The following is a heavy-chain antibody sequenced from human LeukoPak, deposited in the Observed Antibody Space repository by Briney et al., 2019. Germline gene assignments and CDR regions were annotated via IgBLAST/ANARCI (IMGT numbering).Heavy chain of an antibody. Sequence: GGSLRLSCAASGFTFSSYSMNWVRQAPGKGLEWVSSISSSSSYIYYADSVKGRFTISRDNAKNSLYLQMNSLRAEDTAVYYCARDDCSSTSCCEGWFDPWGQGTLVTVSS. CDR2: ISSSSSYI. D-gene: IGHD2-2*01. J-gene: IGHJ5*02. CDR3: ARDDCSSTSCCEGWFDP. V-gene: IGHV3-21*01. CDR1: GFTFSSYS.